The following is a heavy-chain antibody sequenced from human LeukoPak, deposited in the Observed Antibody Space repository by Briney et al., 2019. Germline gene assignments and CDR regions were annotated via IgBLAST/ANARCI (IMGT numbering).Heavy chain of an antibody. V-gene: IGHV1-69*05. Sequence: GASVKVSCKASGGTFSSYAISWVRQAPGQGLEWTGGIIPIFGTANYAQKFQGRVTITTDESTSTAYMELSSLRSEDTAVYYCARDCSSTSCYRAFDIWGQGTMVTVSS. CDR3: ARDCSSTSCYRAFDI. D-gene: IGHD2-2*01. CDR2: IIPIFGTA. CDR1: GGTFSSYA. J-gene: IGHJ3*02.